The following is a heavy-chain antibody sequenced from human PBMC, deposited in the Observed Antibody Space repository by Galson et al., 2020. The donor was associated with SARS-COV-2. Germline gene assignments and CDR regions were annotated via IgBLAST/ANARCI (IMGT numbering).Heavy chain of an antibody. CDR2: ISYDGSNK. Sequence: GESLKISCAASGFTFSSYGMHWVRQAPGKGLEWVAVISYDGSNKYYADSVKGRFTISRDNSKNTLYLQMNSLRAEDTAVYYCARGIEVIYDSFDYWGQGTLVTVSS. V-gene: IGHV3-30*03. CDR3: ARGIEVIYDSFDY. J-gene: IGHJ4*02. CDR1: GFTFSSYG. D-gene: IGHD3-22*01.